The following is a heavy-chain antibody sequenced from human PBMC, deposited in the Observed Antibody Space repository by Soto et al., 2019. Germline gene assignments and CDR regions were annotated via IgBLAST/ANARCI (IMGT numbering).Heavy chain of an antibody. Sequence: ASVKVSCKASGYTFTSYYLHWVRQAPGQGLEWMGIINPNGGSTSYAQKFQGRVTMTRDTSTSTVYMELSSLRSEDTAMYYCARNNMAAGTCGDWGQGTLVTVSS. D-gene: IGHD6-13*01. CDR2: INPNGGST. V-gene: IGHV1-46*01. CDR3: ARNNMAAGTCGD. J-gene: IGHJ4*02. CDR1: GYTFTSYY.